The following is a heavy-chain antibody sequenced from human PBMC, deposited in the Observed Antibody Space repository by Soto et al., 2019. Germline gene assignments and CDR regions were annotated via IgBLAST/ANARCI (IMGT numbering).Heavy chain of an antibody. J-gene: IGHJ4*02. Sequence: SETLSLTCTVSGGSISSGGYYWSWIRQHPGKGLEWIGYIYYSGSTYYNTSLKNRVTISVDTSKNKFSLKLSTVTAADTAVYYCASFLNSRDSHDYWGQGTLVTVS. CDR2: IYYSGST. D-gene: IGHD2-21*02. CDR3: ASFLNSRDSHDY. V-gene: IGHV4-31*03. CDR1: GGSISSGGYY.